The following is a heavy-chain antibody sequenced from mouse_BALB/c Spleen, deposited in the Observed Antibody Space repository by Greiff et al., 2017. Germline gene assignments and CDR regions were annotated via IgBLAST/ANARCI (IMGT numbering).Heavy chain of an antibody. CDR2: IWAGGST. CDR3: ATPTVVATPFAY. J-gene: IGHJ3*01. V-gene: IGHV2-9*02. Sequence: VQRVESGPGLVAPSQSLSITCTVSGFSLTSYGVHWVRQPPGKGLEWLGVIWAGGSTNYNSALMSRLSISKDNSKSQVFLKMNSLQTDDTAMYYCATPTVVATPFAYWGQGTLVTVSA. D-gene: IGHD1-1*01. CDR1: GFSLTSYG.